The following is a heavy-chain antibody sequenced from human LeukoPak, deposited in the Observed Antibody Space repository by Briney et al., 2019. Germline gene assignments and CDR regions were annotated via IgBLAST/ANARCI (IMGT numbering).Heavy chain of an antibody. D-gene: IGHD3-10*01. CDR1: GFAFDIYW. CDR3: VSLRVSAVRDSFDL. CDR2: IKKDGSLK. J-gene: IGHJ3*01. V-gene: IGHV3-7*01. Sequence: PGGPLRLSCAASGFAFDIYWMTWVRQAPGKGLEWVANIKKDGSLKQYVDAVRGRFTVSRDNAKNSLYLQMNSLRADDTAVYYCVSLRVSAVRDSFDLWGQGTMGTVSS.